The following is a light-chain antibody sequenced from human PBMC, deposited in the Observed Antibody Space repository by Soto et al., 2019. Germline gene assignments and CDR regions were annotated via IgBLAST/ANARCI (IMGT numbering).Light chain of an antibody. CDR3: TSSTTGSLYV. CDR2: KVT. J-gene: IGLJ1*01. V-gene: IGLV2-14*01. CDR1: SSDVGGSAY. Sequence: QSALTQPASVSGSPGQSITISCTGTSSDVGGSAYVSWYQQFPGNVPRLLIYKVTNRPSGASYRFSGSKSGNTAAPTISGLQAEDEADYFCTSSTTGSLYVFGTGPKLTVL.